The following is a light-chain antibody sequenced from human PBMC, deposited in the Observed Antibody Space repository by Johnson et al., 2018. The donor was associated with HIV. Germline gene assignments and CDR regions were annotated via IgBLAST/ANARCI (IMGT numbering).Light chain of an antibody. V-gene: IGLV1-51*01. CDR1: SSNIGNNY. Sequence: QLVLTQPPSVSAAPGQKVTISCSGSSSNIGNNYVSWYQQLPGTSPKLLIYENKARPSGIPDRFSVSKSATSATLAITGIQTGDEADYYCGTWDSSLYVFVFGSGTKVTVL. CDR2: ENK. CDR3: GTWDSSLYVFV. J-gene: IGLJ1*01.